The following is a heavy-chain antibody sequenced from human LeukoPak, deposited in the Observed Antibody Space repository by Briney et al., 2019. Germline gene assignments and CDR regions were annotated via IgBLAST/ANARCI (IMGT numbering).Heavy chain of an antibody. CDR2: ISGSGGST. D-gene: IGHD4-17*01. CDR3: ATPYGAFDY. V-gene: IGHV3-23*01. Sequence: GGSLRLSCAASGLNFSIYAMSWVRQAPGKGLEWVSAISGSGGSTYYAASLKGRFTISRDNSKNTLYLQMNSLRAEDTAVYYCATPYGAFDYWGQGTLVTVSS. J-gene: IGHJ4*02. CDR1: GLNFSIYA.